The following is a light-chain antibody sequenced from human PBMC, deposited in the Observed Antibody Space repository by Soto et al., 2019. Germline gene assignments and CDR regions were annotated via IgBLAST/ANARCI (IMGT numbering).Light chain of an antibody. CDR3: QQYHTYSPWT. Sequence: IQMTQSPSTLSASVGDRVTITCRASQSISSWLAWYQQKPGKAPKLLIYDASSLESGVPSRFSGSASGTEFTLTISSLQPDDFAADYCQQYHTYSPWTFGQGTKVEIK. V-gene: IGKV1-5*01. CDR1: QSISSW. CDR2: DAS. J-gene: IGKJ1*01.